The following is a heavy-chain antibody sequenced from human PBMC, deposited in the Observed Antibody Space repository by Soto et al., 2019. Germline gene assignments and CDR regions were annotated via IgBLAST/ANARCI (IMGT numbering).Heavy chain of an antibody. D-gene: IGHD3-9*01. CDR1: GYTFTGYY. V-gene: IGHV1-2*02. J-gene: IGHJ6*02. Sequence: ASVKVSCKASGYTFTGYYMHWVRQAPGQGLEWMGWINPNSGGINYAQKFQGRVTMTRDMSISTAYMELSRLRSDDTAVYYCARVRIRYFDWLFESSMDVWGQGTTVTVSS. CDR3: ARVRIRYFDWLFESSMDV. CDR2: INPNSGGI.